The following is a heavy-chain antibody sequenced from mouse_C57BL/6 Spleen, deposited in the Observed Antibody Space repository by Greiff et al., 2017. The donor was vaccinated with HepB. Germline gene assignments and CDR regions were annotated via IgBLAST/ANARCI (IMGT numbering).Heavy chain of an antibody. CDR2: IDPSDSET. J-gene: IGHJ1*03. D-gene: IGHD4-1*01. V-gene: IGHV1-52*01. CDR3: ASSLGDYWYFDV. CDR1: GYTFTSYW. Sequence: QVQLQQPGAELVRPGSSVKLSCKASGYTFTSYWMHWVKQRPIQGLEWIGNIDPSDSETHYNQKFKDKATLTVDKSSSTAYMQLSSLTSEDSAVYYCASSLGDYWYFDVWGTGTTVTVSS.